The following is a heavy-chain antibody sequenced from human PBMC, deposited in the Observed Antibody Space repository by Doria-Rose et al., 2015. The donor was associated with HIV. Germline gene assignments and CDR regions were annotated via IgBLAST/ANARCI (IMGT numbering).Heavy chain of an antibody. Sequence: VTLKESGPVLVKPTETLTLTCTVSGVSLSSPGMGVSWIRQPPGKALEWLANIFSDDESSYTTSRKCRLTISRCTSKRQVVLTMTDMDPVDTATYYCARIKSGRWYHKYYFDFWGQGTLVIVSA. CDR2: IFSDDES. CDR1: GVSLSSPGMG. V-gene: IGHV2-26*01. J-gene: IGHJ4*02. CDR3: ARIKSGRWYHKYYFDF. D-gene: IGHD6-13*01.